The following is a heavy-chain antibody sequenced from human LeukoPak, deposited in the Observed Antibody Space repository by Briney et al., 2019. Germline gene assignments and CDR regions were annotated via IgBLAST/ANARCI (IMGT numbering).Heavy chain of an antibody. Sequence: GGSLRLSCAASGFTFSSYSMNWVRQAPGKGLEWVSSISSSSSYIYYADSVKGRFTISRDNAKNSLYLQMNSLRAEDTAVYYCATGGSGTYHYRPFDYWGRGTLVTVSS. CDR2: ISSSSSYI. CDR3: ATGGSGTYHYRPFDY. J-gene: IGHJ4*02. D-gene: IGHD1-26*01. CDR1: GFTFSSYS. V-gene: IGHV3-21*01.